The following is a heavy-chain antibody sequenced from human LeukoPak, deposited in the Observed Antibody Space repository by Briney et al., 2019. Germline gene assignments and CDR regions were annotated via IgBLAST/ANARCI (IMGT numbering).Heavy chain of an antibody. CDR3: ARERIYGDYFDY. J-gene: IGHJ4*02. V-gene: IGHV3-48*03. CDR1: GFTFSSYE. D-gene: IGHD4-17*01. Sequence: GGSLRLSCAASGFTFSSYEFNWGRQVPGKGLEGVSYISSSGNTIYYADSVKGRFTVSRDNAKNSLFLQMNGLRAEDTAIYYCARERIYGDYFDYWGQGALVTVSS. CDR2: ISSSGNTI.